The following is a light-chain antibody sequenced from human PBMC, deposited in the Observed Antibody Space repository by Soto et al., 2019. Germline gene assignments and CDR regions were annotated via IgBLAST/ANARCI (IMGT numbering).Light chain of an antibody. V-gene: IGKV1-5*01. J-gene: IGKJ2*01. Sequence: DIPMTQSPSTLSASVGDRVTITCRASQSISSWLAWYQQKPGKAPKLLIYDASSLESGVPSRFSGSGAGTEFTLPISSLQPDDFATYYCQQYNSYSPETFGQGTKLEIK. CDR1: QSISSW. CDR3: QQYNSYSPET. CDR2: DAS.